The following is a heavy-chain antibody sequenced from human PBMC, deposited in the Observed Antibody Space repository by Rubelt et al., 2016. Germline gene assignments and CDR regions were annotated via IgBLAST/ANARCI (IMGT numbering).Heavy chain of an antibody. CDR3: ARAPQVYCSYGLEV. CDR2: INQDGSEK. Sequence: GGSLRLSCAASGFTFSDHCMSWVRQAPGKGLEWGANINQDGSEKKYGDSVKGRFTISRDNAKNSLFLQMSSLRAEDTAVYYCARAPQVYCSYGLEVWGQGTTVTVSS. J-gene: IGHJ6*02. V-gene: IGHV3-7*03. CDR1: GFTFSDHC. D-gene: IGHD5/OR15-5a*01.